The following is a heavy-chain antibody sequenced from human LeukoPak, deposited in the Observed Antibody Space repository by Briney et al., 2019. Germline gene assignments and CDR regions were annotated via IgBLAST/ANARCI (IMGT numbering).Heavy chain of an antibody. CDR2: IYSGGST. V-gene: IGHV3-66*01. D-gene: IGHD3-22*01. Sequence: SGGSLRLSCAASQFTFSSYWMNWVRQAPGKGLEWVSVIYSGGSTYYADSVKGRFTISRDNSKNTLYLQMNSLRAEDTAVYYCARDRVDSREDYWGQGTLVTVSS. CDR3: ARDRVDSREDY. CDR1: QFTFSSYW. J-gene: IGHJ4*02.